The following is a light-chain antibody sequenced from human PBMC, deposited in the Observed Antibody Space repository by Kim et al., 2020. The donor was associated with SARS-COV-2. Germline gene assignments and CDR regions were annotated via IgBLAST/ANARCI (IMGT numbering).Light chain of an antibody. V-gene: IGLV2-14*01. CDR3: TSYTDSLL. CDR2: DFS. CDR1: SNDLGS. J-gene: IGLJ1*01. Sequence: LTQPASVSGSPGQSITISCTGTSNDLGSVSWYQQHPGKAPKLMIYDFSKRPSEISNRFSGSNSGNTASLTISGLQTEDEADYYCTSYTDSLLFGTGTKVTVL.